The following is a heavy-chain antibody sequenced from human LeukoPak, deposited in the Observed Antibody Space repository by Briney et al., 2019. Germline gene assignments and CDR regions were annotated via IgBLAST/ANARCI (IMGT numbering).Heavy chain of an antibody. CDR2: IKSKTDGGTT. D-gene: IGHD5-18*01. Sequence: GGSLRLSCAAPGFTFGNAWMSWVRQAPGKGLEWVGRIKSKTDGGTTDYAAPVTGRFTISTDDSKNTLYLQMNRLKTEDTAVYYCTTGTWIQLWLADYWGQGTLVTVSS. CDR3: TTGTWIQLWLADY. V-gene: IGHV3-15*01. CDR1: GFTFGNAW. J-gene: IGHJ4*02.